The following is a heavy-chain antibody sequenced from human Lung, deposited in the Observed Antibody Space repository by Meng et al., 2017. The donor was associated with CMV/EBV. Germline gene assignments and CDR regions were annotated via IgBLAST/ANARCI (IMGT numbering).Heavy chain of an antibody. CDR1: GASMSSDY. Sequence: GSLRLSCTVSGASMSSDYWSWIRQSPGKGLEWVASVYHMGNTNYNPSLKSRATISLDTSKSQFSLKLISVTGADTAIYYCAKGGGSWVGPWGQGSRVTVSS. D-gene: IGHD3-16*01. V-gene: IGHV4-59*12. CDR3: AKGGGSWVGP. J-gene: IGHJ5*02. CDR2: VYHMGNT.